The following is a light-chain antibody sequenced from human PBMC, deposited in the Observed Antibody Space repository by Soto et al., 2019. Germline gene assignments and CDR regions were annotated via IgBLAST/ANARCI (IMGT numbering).Light chain of an antibody. J-gene: IGLJ1*01. CDR3: SSYAGSILYV. Sequence: QSVLTQPPSASGSPGQSVTISCTGTSSDVGGYNYVSWYQQHPGKAPKLMIYEVSKRPSGVPDRFSGSKSGNTASLTVSGLQAEDVADYYCSSYAGSILYVFGTGTKVTVL. CDR2: EVS. CDR1: SSDVGGYNY. V-gene: IGLV2-8*01.